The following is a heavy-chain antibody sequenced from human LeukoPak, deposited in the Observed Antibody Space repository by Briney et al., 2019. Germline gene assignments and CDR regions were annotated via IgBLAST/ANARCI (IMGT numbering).Heavy chain of an antibody. D-gene: IGHD3-10*01. CDR2: IYYSGST. CDR3: ARESRRSYCNEY. V-gene: IGHV4-39*07. Sequence: SETLSLTCSVSGGSISSTSCYWGWIRQPPGKGLEWIGGIYYSGSTYYNPSLKSRVTISVDTSKNQFSLKLSSVTAADTAVYYCARESRRSYCNEYWGQGTLVTVSS. J-gene: IGHJ4*02. CDR1: GGSISSTSCY.